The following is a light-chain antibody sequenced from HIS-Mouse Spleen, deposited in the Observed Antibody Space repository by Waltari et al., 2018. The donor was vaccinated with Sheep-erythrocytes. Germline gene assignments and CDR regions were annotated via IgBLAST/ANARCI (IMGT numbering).Light chain of an antibody. CDR1: QSVSSSY. CDR2: GAS. V-gene: IGKV3-20*01. Sequence: ELVLTQSPGTLSVSPGDIATLSCRAGQSVSSSYLAWYQQKPGQAPRLLIYGASSRPTGIPDRFSGSGSGTDFTLTINRLEPEDFAVYYCQQYGSSPWTFGQGTKVEIK. CDR3: QQYGSSPWT. J-gene: IGKJ1*01.